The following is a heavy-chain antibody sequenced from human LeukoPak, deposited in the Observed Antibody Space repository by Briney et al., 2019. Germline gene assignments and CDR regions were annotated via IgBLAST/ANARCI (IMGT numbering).Heavy chain of an antibody. J-gene: IGHJ4*02. D-gene: IGHD3-16*01. CDR1: GFTFSSCA. CDR2: VSYGGIIK. Sequence: PGGSLRLSCATSGFTFSSCAMHWVRQAPGKGLEWVAVVSYGGIIKYYADSLKGRFTISRDNSKNTLYLQMNSLRTEDTAMYYCATGGGLATEIDYWGQGTLVTVSS. V-gene: IGHV3-30*04. CDR3: ATGGGLATEIDY.